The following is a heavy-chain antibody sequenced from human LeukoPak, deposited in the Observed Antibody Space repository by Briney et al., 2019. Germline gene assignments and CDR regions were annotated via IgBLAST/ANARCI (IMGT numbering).Heavy chain of an antibody. Sequence: GGSLRLSCAASGFTVISTYMSWVRQAPGKGLEWVSVIYSGGSTYYADSVKGRFTISRDNSKNTLYLQLNSLRAEDTAVYYCAREAVTRNYFDYWGQGTLVTVSS. V-gene: IGHV3-53*01. CDR1: GFTVISTY. J-gene: IGHJ4*02. CDR2: IYSGGST. CDR3: AREAVTRNYFDY. D-gene: IGHD4-17*01.